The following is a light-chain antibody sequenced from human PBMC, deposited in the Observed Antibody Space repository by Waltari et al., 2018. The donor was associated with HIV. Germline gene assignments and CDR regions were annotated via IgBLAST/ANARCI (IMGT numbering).Light chain of an antibody. CDR3: QSFDRSLSAWV. J-gene: IGLJ2*01. CDR1: SSNIGAGYD. CDR2: GNN. Sequence: QSVLTQPPSVSGAPGQRVTISCTGSSSNIGAGYDVHWYQQLPGTAPKLLIYGNNKRPSGVPDRFSGSKSDTSASLAITGLQAEDEADYYCQSFDRSLSAWVFGGGTKLTVL. V-gene: IGLV1-40*01.